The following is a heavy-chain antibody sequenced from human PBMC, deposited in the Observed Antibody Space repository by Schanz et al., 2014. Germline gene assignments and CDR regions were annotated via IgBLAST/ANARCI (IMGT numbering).Heavy chain of an antibody. J-gene: IGHJ2*01. Sequence: VQLVQSGAEVKRPGASVRVSCKASGYTFTSYDFNWVRQAPGQGLEWMGWISAYNGNTNYAQKLQGRVTMTTDTSANTAYMELRSLRSDDTAHYYCVRVPSRDVSFDLWGRGTLVTVSS. CDR3: VRVPSRDVSFDL. CDR1: GYTFTSYD. CDR2: ISAYNGNT. D-gene: IGHD3-16*01. V-gene: IGHV1-18*01.